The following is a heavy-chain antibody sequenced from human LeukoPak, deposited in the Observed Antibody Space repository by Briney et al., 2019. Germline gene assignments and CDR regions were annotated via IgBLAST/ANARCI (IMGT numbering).Heavy chain of an antibody. CDR3: ATAHPSSDKGAAYYYYMDV. D-gene: IGHD6-6*01. J-gene: IGHJ6*03. V-gene: IGHV1-69*13. CDR2: IIPFFGTA. CDR1: GGTFSSYA. Sequence: ASVKVSCKASGGTFSSYAISWVRQAPGQGLEWMGGIIPFFGTANYAQKFQGRVTITADESTSTAYMELSSLRSEDTAVYYCATAHPSSDKGAAYYYYMDVWGKGTTVTVSS.